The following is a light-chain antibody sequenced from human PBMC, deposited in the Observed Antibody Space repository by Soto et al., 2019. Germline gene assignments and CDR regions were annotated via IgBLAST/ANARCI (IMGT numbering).Light chain of an antibody. Sequence: DIQMTQSPSSASASVGDRVTITCRASQGISSWLDWYQQKPGKAPNLLSYAASSLQSGGPSRFSGSGSGTDFTLTISSLQTEDFATYYCQQANSCPLTVGGGTKVEIK. CDR1: QGISSW. CDR3: QQANSCPLT. J-gene: IGKJ4*01. CDR2: AAS. V-gene: IGKV1-12*01.